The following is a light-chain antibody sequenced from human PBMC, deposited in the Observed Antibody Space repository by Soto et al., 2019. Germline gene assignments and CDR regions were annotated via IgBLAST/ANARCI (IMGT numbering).Light chain of an antibody. CDR1: QSVSSSY. V-gene: IGKV3-20*01. CDR2: GAS. CDR3: QQYGSSGWT. Sequence: EIVLTQSPGTLSLSPGERATLSCRASQSVSSSYLAWYQQKPGQAPRLLIYGASSRATGITDRFSGSGSGTDFTLTISRLEPEDFAVYYCQQYGSSGWTFGQGTKVEIK. J-gene: IGKJ1*01.